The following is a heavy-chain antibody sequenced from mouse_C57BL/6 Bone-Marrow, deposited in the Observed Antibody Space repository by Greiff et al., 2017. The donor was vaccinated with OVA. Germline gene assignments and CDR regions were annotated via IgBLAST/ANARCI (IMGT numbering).Heavy chain of an antibody. J-gene: IGHJ3*01. D-gene: IGHD1-1*01. CDR1: GYAFSSSW. CDR2: IYPGDGDT. V-gene: IGHV1-82*01. CDR3: ARNYYGRKDWFAY. Sequence: QVQLQQSGPELVKPGASVKISCKASGYAFSSSWMNWVKQRPGKGLEWIGRIYPGDGDTNYNGKFKGKATLTADKSSSTAYMQLSSLTSEDSAVYYCARNYYGRKDWFAYWGQGTLVTVSA.